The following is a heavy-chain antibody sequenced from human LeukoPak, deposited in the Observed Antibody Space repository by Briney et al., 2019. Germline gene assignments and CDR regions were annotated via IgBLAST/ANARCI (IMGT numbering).Heavy chain of an antibody. V-gene: IGHV4-59*01. CDR1: GGSISSYY. CDR3: ARDALGRGSNWFDP. Sequence: SETLSLTCTVSGGSISSYYWSWIRQSPGKGLGWIGYIYYSGSTNYNPSLKSRVTISVDTSKNQFSLKLSSVTAADTAVYYCARDALGRGSNWFDPWGQGTLVTVSS. D-gene: IGHD3-16*01. J-gene: IGHJ5*02. CDR2: IYYSGST.